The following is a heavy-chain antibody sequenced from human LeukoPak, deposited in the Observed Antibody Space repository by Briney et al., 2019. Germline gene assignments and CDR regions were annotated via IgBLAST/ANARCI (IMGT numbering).Heavy chain of an antibody. CDR2: IWYDGSND. Sequence: GGSLRLSCAASGFTFSSFGMYWVRQAPGKGREWVAVIWYDGSNDDYADSVKGRFTISRDNSKNTLYLQMNSLRAEDTAVYYCARTRITVTTRSWDYWGQGTLVTVSS. V-gene: IGHV3-33*01. D-gene: IGHD4-17*01. J-gene: IGHJ4*02. CDR1: GFTFSSFG. CDR3: ARTRITVTTRSWDY.